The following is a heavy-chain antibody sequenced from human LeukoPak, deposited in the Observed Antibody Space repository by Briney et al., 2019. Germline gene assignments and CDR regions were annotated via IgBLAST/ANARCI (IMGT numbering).Heavy chain of an antibody. V-gene: IGHV3-21*01. D-gene: IGHD6-13*01. CDR2: ISSSSSYI. CDR1: GFTFSSYS. Sequence: GGSLRLSCAASGFTFSSYSMNWVRQAPGKGLEWVSSISSSSSYIYYADSVKGRFTIYRDNAKNSLYLQMNSLRAEDTAVYYCARGSVQAAAAGINPDYWGQGTLVTVSS. CDR3: ARGSVQAAAAGINPDY. J-gene: IGHJ4*02.